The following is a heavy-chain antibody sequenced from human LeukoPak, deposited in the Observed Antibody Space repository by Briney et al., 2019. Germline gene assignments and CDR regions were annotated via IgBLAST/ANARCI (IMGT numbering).Heavy chain of an antibody. Sequence: ASVKVSCKASGYTFTGYYMHWVRQAPGQGLEWMGWINPNSGGTNYAQKFQGRFTMHRDTSISTAYMELSRLRSDDTAVYYCARGGLPNYYDSSGYWQLDYWGQGTLVTVSS. CDR2: INPNSGGT. CDR3: ARGGLPNYYDSSGYWQLDY. D-gene: IGHD3-22*01. V-gene: IGHV1-2*02. CDR1: GYTFTGYY. J-gene: IGHJ4*02.